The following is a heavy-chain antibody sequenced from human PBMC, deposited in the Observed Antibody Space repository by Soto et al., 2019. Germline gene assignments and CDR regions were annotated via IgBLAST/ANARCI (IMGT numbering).Heavy chain of an antibody. Sequence: QVQLVESGGGVVQPGRSLRLSCAASGFTFSNYIMHWVRQAPGKGLEWVAIILHDGNNKYYADSVKGRFTISRDNSKYTLSLQMNSLRTEDTSSYYCARDDEGGSYCDLGYWGQGYLVTFSS. V-gene: IGHV3-30-3*01. J-gene: IGHJ4*02. CDR1: GFTFSNYI. CDR2: ILHDGNNK. CDR3: ARDDEGGSYCDLGY. D-gene: IGHD3-10*01.